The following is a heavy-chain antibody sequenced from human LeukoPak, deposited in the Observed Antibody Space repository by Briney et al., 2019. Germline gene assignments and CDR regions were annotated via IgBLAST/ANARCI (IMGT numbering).Heavy chain of an antibody. D-gene: IGHD2-2*01. V-gene: IGHV4-59*12. CDR1: GGSISNYY. CDR3: ANGKYQLLSSWFDP. CDR2: IYYSGST. Sequence: PSETLSLTCTVSGGSISNYYWTWIRQPPGKGLEWIGYIYYSGSTNYNPSLRSRVTISVDTSKNQLSLKVSSVTAADTAVYYCANGKYQLLSSWFDPWGQGTLVTVSS. J-gene: IGHJ5*02.